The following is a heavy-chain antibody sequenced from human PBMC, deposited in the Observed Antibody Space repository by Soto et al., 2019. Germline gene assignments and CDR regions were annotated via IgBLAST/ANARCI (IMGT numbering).Heavy chain of an antibody. J-gene: IGHJ4*02. Sequence: SETLSLTCTVSGGSISSYYWSWIRQPPGKGLEWIGYIYYSGSTNYNPSHKSRVTISVDTSKNQFSLKLSSVTAADTAVYYCARQWTLSQTYDYWGQGTLVTVSS. V-gene: IGHV4-59*08. CDR2: IYYSGST. CDR3: ARQWTLSQTYDY. CDR1: GGSISSYY. D-gene: IGHD3-16*02.